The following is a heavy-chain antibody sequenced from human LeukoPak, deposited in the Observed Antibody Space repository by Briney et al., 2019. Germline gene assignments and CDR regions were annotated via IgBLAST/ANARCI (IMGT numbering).Heavy chain of an antibody. J-gene: IGHJ4*02. CDR3: TTSGGTTTRFVDY. V-gene: IGHV3-15*01. Sequence: GGSLRLSCAASGFTFSNAWMSWVRQAPGKGLEWVGRIIGKVDGGTADYAAPVKGRFTISRDDSKNTVYLQMNSLKTEDTAVYYCTTSGGTTTRFVDYWGQGNLVSVSS. CDR2: IIGKVDGGTA. CDR1: GFTFSNAW. D-gene: IGHD2/OR15-2a*01.